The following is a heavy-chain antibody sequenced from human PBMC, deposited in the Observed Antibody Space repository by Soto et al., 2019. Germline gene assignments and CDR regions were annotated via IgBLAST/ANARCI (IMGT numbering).Heavy chain of an antibody. Sequence: ASVKVSCKASGYTFTSYDMHWVRQAPGQGHEWMGIINPSGGSTSYAQKFQGRVTMTRDTSTSTVYMELSSLRSEDTAVYYCARWTNGSPGEPQEPDDAFDIWGQGTMVTVSS. D-gene: IGHD2-8*01. CDR3: ARWTNGSPGEPQEPDDAFDI. CDR2: INPSGGST. CDR1: GYTFTSYD. V-gene: IGHV1-46*01. J-gene: IGHJ3*02.